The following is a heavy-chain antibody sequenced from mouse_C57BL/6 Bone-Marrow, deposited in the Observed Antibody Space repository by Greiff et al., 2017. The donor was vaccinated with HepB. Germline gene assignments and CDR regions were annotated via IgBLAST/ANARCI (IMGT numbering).Heavy chain of an antibody. V-gene: IGHV5-9-1*02. CDR3: TREDTTVVATPYDV. J-gene: IGHJ1*03. Sequence: EVQGVESGEGLVKPGGSLKLSCAASGFTFSRYAMSWVRQTPEKRLEWVAYISSGGDYIYYADTVKGRFTISRDNARNTLYLQMSSLKSEDTAMYYCTREDTTVVATPYDVWGTGTTVTVSS. D-gene: IGHD1-1*01. CDR1: GFTFSRYA. CDR2: ISSGGDYI.